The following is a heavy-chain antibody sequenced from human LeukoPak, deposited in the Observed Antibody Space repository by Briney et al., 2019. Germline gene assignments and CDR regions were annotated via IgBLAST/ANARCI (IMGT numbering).Heavy chain of an antibody. J-gene: IGHJ6*02. Sequence: SETLSLTCTVSGGSISSSSYYWGWIRRPPGKGLEWIGSIYYSGSTYYNPSLKSRVTISVDTSKNQFSLRLSSVTAADTAVYYCARDPIGNCTNGVCYSRYYYYGMDVWGQGTTVTVSS. CDR1: GGSISSSSYY. CDR3: ARDPIGNCTNGVCYSRYYYYGMDV. D-gene: IGHD2-8*01. V-gene: IGHV4-39*07. CDR2: IYYSGST.